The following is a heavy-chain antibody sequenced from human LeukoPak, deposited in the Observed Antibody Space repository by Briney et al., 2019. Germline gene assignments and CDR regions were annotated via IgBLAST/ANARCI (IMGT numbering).Heavy chain of an antibody. Sequence: GRSLRLSCAASGFTFSNYGMHWVRQAPGKGLEWVAVIWYDGSNKYYADSVKGRFTISRDNSKNTLYPQMNSLRAEDTAVYYCARGNYDSSGCQDYWGQGTLVTVSS. D-gene: IGHD3-22*01. CDR3: ARGNYDSSGCQDY. J-gene: IGHJ4*02. CDR1: GFTFSNYG. CDR2: IWYDGSNK. V-gene: IGHV3-33*01.